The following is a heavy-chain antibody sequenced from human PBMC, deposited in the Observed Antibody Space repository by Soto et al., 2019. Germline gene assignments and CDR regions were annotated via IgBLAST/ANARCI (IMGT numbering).Heavy chain of an antibody. J-gene: IGHJ4*02. CDR2: IIPILGIA. V-gene: IGHV1-69*02. Sequence: ASVKVSCKASGGTFSSYTISWVRQAPGQGLEWMGRIIPILGIANYAQKFQGRVTITADKSTSTAYMELSSLRSEDTAVYYCIVVPAAKKYYFDYWGQGTLVTVSS. D-gene: IGHD2-2*01. CDR3: IVVPAAKKYYFDY. CDR1: GGTFSSYT.